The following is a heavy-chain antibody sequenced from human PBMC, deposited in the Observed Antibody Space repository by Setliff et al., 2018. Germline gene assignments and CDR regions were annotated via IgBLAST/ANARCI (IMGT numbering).Heavy chain of an antibody. V-gene: IGHV1-69*05. CDR2: IIPIFGTA. D-gene: IGHD3-22*01. J-gene: IGHJ4*02. CDR1: GYTFISYD. CDR3: ARLYDSSGYYGGYFDY. Sequence: GASVKVSCKASGYTFISYDTSWVRQAPGQGLEWMGWIIPIFGTANYAQKFQGRVTITTDESTSTAYMELSSLRSEDTAVYYCARLYDSSGYYGGYFDYWGQGTLVTVSS.